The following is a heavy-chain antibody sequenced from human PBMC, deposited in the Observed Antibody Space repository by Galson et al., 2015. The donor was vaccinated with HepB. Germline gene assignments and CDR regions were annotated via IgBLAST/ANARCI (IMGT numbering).Heavy chain of an antibody. Sequence: PALVKPTQTLTLTCTFSGFSLSTSGMRVSWIRQPPGKALEWLARIDWDDDKFYSTSLKTRLTISKDTSKNQVVLTMTNMDPVDTATYYCARMGPKGSSGYWTDAFDIWGQGTMVTVSS. CDR3: ARMGPKGSSGYWTDAFDI. D-gene: IGHD3-22*01. CDR1: GFSLSTSGMR. CDR2: IDWDDDK. J-gene: IGHJ3*02. V-gene: IGHV2-70*04.